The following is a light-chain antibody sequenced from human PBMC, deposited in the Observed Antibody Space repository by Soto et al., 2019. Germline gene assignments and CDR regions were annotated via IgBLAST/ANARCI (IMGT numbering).Light chain of an antibody. CDR2: KAS. CDR3: HQYSTSPLT. CDR1: QSIHIW. J-gene: IGKJ4*01. Sequence: DIQMNQSPSTLSASVGDSVSITCRASQSIHIWLAWYQQKPGKAPKLLIYKASNLQNGVPSRFSGSGSGTEFTLTISSLQPDDFANYYCHQYSTSPLTFGGGTKVEIK. V-gene: IGKV1-5*03.